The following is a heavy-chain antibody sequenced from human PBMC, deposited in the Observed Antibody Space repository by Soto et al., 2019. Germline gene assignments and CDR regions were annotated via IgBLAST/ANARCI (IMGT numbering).Heavy chain of an antibody. CDR1: GGSISSGDYY. CDR3: ARWRLEENWFDP. CDR2: IYYSGST. V-gene: IGHV4-30-4*01. D-gene: IGHD3-22*01. J-gene: IGHJ5*02. Sequence: SETLSLTCTVSGGSISSGDYYWSWIRQPPGKGLEWIGYIYYSGSTYYNPSLKSRVTISVDTSKNQFSLKLSSVTAADTAVYYCARWRLEENWFDPWGQGTLVTVPQ.